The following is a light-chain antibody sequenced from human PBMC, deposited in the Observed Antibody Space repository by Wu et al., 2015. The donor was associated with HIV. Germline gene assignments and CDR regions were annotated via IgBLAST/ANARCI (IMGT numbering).Light chain of an antibody. V-gene: IGKV3-11*01. J-gene: IGKJ5*01. Sequence: EIVMTQSPATLSVSPGERATLSCRASQSVSSNLAWYQQKPGQAPRLLIYDASNRATGIPARFSGSGSGTDFTLTISSLEPEDFAIYYCQQHNNWPLTFGQGTRLEIK. CDR1: QSVSSN. CDR2: DAS. CDR3: QQHNNWPLT.